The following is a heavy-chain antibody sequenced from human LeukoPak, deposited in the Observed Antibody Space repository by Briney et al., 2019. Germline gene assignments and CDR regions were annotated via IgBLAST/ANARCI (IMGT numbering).Heavy chain of an antibody. V-gene: IGHV3-48*01. Sequence: GGSLRLSCAASGFTFSSYSMNWVRQAPGKGLEWVSYISSSSSTIYYADSVKGRFTISRDNSKNTLDLQMNSLRAEDTALYYCAKRYFISTGGYGADAFDIWGQGTMVTVPS. CDR3: AKRYFISTGGYGADAFDI. CDR2: ISSSSSTI. CDR1: GFTFSSYS. J-gene: IGHJ3*02. D-gene: IGHD2-2*01.